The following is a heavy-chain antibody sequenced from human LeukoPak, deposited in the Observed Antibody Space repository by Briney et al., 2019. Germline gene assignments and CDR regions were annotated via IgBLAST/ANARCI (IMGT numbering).Heavy chain of an antibody. D-gene: IGHD3-22*01. J-gene: IGHJ4*02. CDR2: ISSSSSYI. V-gene: IGHV3-21*01. CDR3: AVSYDSSGYYYL. CDR1: GFSFCSYS. Sequence: GGSLRLSCAASGFSFCSYSMCWVCEAPGEGLGWVSSISSSSSYIYYADSVKGGFTISRDNAKNSLYLQMNSLRAEDTAVYYCAVSYDSSGYYYLWGQGTLVTVSS.